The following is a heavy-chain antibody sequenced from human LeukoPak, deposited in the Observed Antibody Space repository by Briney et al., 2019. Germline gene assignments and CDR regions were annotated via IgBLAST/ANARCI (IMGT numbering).Heavy chain of an antibody. Sequence: SVTVSCKASGCTLSSYAISWVRQAPGQGLEWIGGIIPIFGTANYAQKFQGRVTITPDEPTSTAYMELSSLRSEDTAVYYCARVPRSSTRGYYFDYWGQGTLVTVSS. D-gene: IGHD2-2*01. CDR1: GCTLSSYA. V-gene: IGHV1-69*01. CDR2: IIPIFGTA. J-gene: IGHJ4*02. CDR3: ARVPRSSTRGYYFDY.